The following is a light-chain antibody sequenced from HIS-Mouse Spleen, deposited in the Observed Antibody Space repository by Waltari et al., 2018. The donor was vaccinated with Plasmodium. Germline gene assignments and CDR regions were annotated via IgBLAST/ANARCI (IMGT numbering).Light chain of an antibody. CDR3: QSADSSGTPNWV. CDR2: KDS. CDR1: ALPKQY. J-gene: IGLJ3*02. Sequence: SYELTQPPSVSVSPGQTARITCSGDALPKQYAYWYQQKPGQAPVLVLYKDSERPSGSPGRFSGSSSGTTVTLTISGVQAEDEADYYCQSADSSGTPNWVFGGGTKLTVL. V-gene: IGLV3-25*03.